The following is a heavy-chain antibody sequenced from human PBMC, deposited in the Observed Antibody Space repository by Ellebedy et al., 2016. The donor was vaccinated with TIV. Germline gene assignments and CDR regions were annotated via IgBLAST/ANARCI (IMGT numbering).Heavy chain of an antibody. CDR3: ARGGSFANF. V-gene: IGHV4-4*07. CDR2: IYTSGNT. Sequence: MPSETLSLTCTVSGASLSSAYWSWIRQSAGKGLDWIGRIYTSGNTNYNPSLKSRVTMSVDTSKNHFSLKLTSVTAADTARYYCARGGSFANFWGQGILVTVSS. J-gene: IGHJ4*02. CDR1: GASLSSAY. D-gene: IGHD1-26*01.